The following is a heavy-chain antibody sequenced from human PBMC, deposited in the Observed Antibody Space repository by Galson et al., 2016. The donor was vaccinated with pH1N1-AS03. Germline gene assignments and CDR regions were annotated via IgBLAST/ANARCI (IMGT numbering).Heavy chain of an antibody. V-gene: IGHV1-69*13. D-gene: IGHD6-19*01. J-gene: IGHJ4*02. CDR3: GRVREQSSGWFGVDY. CDR1: GGTFSTYA. Sequence: SVKVSCKASGGTFSTYAISWVRQAPGQGLEWMGGVIPIFATPYYAQKFQGRVKITADESTSTGYMALSGLTSEDTAMYYCGRVREQSSGWFGVDYWGQGTLVTVSS. CDR2: VIPIFATP.